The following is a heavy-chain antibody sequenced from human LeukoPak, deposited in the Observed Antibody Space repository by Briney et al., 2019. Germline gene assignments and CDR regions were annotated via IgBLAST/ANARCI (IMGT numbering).Heavy chain of an antibody. Sequence: GGSLRLSCAASGFTFSTYAMHWVRQAPGKGLEWVAVTSRDGSNKYYADSVKGRFTISRDNSKNTLYLQMNSLRAEDTAVYYCARDPNAVAATGIFLQTWYFDYWGQGTLVTVSS. D-gene: IGHD2-15*01. V-gene: IGHV3-30*04. CDR1: GFTFSTYA. CDR3: ARDPNAVAATGIFLQTWYFDY. CDR2: TSRDGSNK. J-gene: IGHJ4*02.